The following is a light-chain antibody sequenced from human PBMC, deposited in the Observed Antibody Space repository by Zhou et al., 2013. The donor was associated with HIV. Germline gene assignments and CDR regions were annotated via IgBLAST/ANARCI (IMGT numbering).Light chain of an antibody. CDR2: GGS. V-gene: IGKV1-6*01. Sequence: AVRITQSPPSLSASVGDRVTITCRASQGIANDLAWFQQQPGRAPKMLIYGGSTLQSGVPSRFSGTGSGRDFALTITGLEPEDFAVFYCQQVNSYPVTFGQGTRLEI. CDR3: QQVNSYPVT. CDR1: QGIAND. J-gene: IGKJ5*01.